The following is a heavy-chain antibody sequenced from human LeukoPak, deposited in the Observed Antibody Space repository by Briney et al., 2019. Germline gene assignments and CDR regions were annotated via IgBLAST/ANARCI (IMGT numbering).Heavy chain of an antibody. CDR1: GFTLSSYS. V-gene: IGHV3-21*01. CDR3: ARAGHSAYNSGGDY. CDR2: ISSSGAYI. Sequence: GGSLRLSCAASGFTLSSYSMNWVRQAPGERLEWVSSISSSGAYIYYADSMKGRFTISRDNNKNSLLLQMNSLGAEDAAEYYCARAGHSAYNSGGDYWGQGTLVTVSS. D-gene: IGHD5-12*01. J-gene: IGHJ4*02.